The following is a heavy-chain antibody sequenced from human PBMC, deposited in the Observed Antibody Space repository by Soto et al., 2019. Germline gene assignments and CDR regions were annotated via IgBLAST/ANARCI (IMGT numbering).Heavy chain of an antibody. D-gene: IGHD1-1*01. CDR2: ISAYNGNT. CDR3: ARDDLLVVQSELDI. Sequence: QVQLVQSGAEMKKPGASVRVSCKTSGDTFGTSGFHWVRQAPGRGLEWMGWISAYNGNTYYIQKLQGRVTMTTDTSTSTAYLELRSLKSDDTAVYFCARDDLLVVQSELDIWGQGTMVTVSS. J-gene: IGHJ3*02. V-gene: IGHV1-18*01. CDR1: GDTFGTSG.